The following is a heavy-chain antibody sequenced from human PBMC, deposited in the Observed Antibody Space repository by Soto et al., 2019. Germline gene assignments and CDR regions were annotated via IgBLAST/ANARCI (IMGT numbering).Heavy chain of an antibody. J-gene: IGHJ4*02. CDR2: ISYDGSNK. D-gene: IGHD1-26*01. CDR1: GFTFSSYG. Sequence: QVQLVESGGGVVQPGRSLRLSCAASGFTFSSYGMHWVRQAPGKGLEWVAVISYDGSNKYYADSVKGRFTISRDNSKNTLYLQMNSLRAEDTAVYYCARGRGLSGSYYAFDYWGQGSLVTVSS. V-gene: IGHV3-30*03. CDR3: ARGRGLSGSYYAFDY.